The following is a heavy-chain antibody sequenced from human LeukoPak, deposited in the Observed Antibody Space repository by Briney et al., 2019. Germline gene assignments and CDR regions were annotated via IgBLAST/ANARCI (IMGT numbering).Heavy chain of an antibody. J-gene: IGHJ5*02. V-gene: IGHV1-18*04. CDR2: ISAYNGNT. CDR3: ARAIVVGWNWFDP. CDR1: GYTFSSYY. D-gene: IGHD2-2*01. Sequence: GASVKVSCTASGYTFSSYYIHWVRQAPGQGLEWMGWISAYNGNTNYAQKLQGRATMTTDTSTSTAYMELRSLRSDNTAVYYCARAIVVGWNWFDPWGQGTLVTVSS.